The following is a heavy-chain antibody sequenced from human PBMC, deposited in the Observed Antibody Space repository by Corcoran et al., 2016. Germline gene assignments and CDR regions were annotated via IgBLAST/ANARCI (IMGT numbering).Heavy chain of an antibody. D-gene: IGHD3-9*01. Sequence: QVQLVLSGAEVKKPRASVKVSCKASGYTFTSYGISWVRQAPGQGLEWMGWISAYNGNTNYAQKLQGRVTMTTDTSTSTAYMELRSQSSDDTAVYYCARVWYDILTGYYDWIDVWGQGTTVTVSS. CDR2: ISAYNGNT. V-gene: IGHV1-18*01. J-gene: IGHJ6*02. CDR1: GYTFTSYG. CDR3: ARVWYDILTGYYDWIDV.